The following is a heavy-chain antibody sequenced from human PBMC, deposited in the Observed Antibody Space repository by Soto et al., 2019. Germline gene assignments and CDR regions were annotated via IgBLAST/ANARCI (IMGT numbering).Heavy chain of an antibody. CDR3: ARGGVSTRTFDY. CDR1: GYNLAGYW. D-gene: IGHD3-3*01. Sequence: ASLKISCKGSGYNLAGYWIAWVRQMPGKGLELMGIIYPSDSDTRYRPSFQGQVTISADKSISSAYLQWSSLRASDTAMYYCARGGVSTRTFDYWGQGTPVTVSS. J-gene: IGHJ4*02. CDR2: IYPSDSDT. V-gene: IGHV5-51*01.